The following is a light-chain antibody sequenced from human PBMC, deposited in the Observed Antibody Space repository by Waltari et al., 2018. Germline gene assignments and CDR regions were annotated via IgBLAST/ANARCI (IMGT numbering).Light chain of an antibody. CDR2: WAS. CDR1: SVLYSSNNKNY. CDR3: QQYYSTPIT. J-gene: IGKJ5*01. Sequence: SVLYSSNNKNYLAWYQQKPGQPPNLLIFWASTRESGVPDRFNGSGSGTDFTLTISSLQAEDVAVYYCQQYYSTPITFGQGARLEI. V-gene: IGKV4-1*01.